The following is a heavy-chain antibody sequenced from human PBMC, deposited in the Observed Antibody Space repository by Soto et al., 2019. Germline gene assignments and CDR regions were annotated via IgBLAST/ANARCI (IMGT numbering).Heavy chain of an antibody. V-gene: IGHV1-46*01. CDR3: ARDLAFGLSDY. CDR1: GYTFTTYY. CDR2: INPSGGAT. J-gene: IGHJ4*02. D-gene: IGHD3-10*01. Sequence: ASVKVSCKASGYTFTTYYIHWVRQAPGQGLEWMGNINPSGGATGYAQKFQGRVTITRDTSASTAYMELSSLRSEDTAVYYCARDLAFGLSDYWGQGTLVTVSS.